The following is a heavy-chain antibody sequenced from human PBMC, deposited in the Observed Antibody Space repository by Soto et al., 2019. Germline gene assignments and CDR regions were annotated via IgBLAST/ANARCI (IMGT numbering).Heavy chain of an antibody. CDR3: ARAMPTAGYIYFDL. CDR1: GYTFTSYG. CDR2: INTGSSNT. D-gene: IGHD3-9*01. J-gene: IGHJ4*02. Sequence: QVDLVQSGAEVKEPGASVRISCEASGYTFTSYGIHWVRQAPGQRLEWMGWINTGSSNTRYSPEFQARVTITRDTSASTAYMELNSLRSEDTAVYYCARAMPTAGYIYFDLWGQGTLVTVSS. V-gene: IGHV1-3*04.